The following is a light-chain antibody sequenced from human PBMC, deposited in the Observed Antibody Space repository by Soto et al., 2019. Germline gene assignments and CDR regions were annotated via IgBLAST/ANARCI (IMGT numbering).Light chain of an antibody. CDR2: DAS. CDR3: QQYNTYWT. CDR1: QNVNNW. Sequence: DIQMTQFPSALSASVGDRVTITCRASQNVNNWLAWYQHKPGKAPQLLIYDASVLESGVPSRFSGSGSGTEFTLAINGLQSADFATYYCQQYNTYWTFGPGTKV. J-gene: IGKJ1*01. V-gene: IGKV1-5*01.